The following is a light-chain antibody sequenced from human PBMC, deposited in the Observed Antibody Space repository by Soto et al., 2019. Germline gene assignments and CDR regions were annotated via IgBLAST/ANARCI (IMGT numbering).Light chain of an antibody. CDR3: QQYGSSPPYT. CDR2: GAS. Sequence: EIVLTQSPGTLSLSPGERATLSCRASQSVSSSYLAWYQQKPGQAPRLLIYGASSRATGIPVRFSGSESGTDFTLTISRLEPEDFAVYYCQQYGSSPPYTFGQGTKLEIK. J-gene: IGKJ2*01. CDR1: QSVSSSY. V-gene: IGKV3-20*01.